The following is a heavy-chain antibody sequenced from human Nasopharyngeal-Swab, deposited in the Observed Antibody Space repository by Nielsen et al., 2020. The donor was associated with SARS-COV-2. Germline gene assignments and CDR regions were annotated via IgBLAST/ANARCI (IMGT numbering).Heavy chain of an antibody. V-gene: IGHV4-61*02. Sequence: SETLSLTCTVSGGSISSGSYYWSWIRQPAGKGLEWIGRIFTSGSTNYNPSLKSRVTISRDTSKNQFSLKLSSVTAADTAVYYCARELLYCSSTSCYENWFDPWGQGTLVTVSS. J-gene: IGHJ5*02. CDR2: IFTSGST. CDR3: ARELLYCSSTSCYENWFDP. D-gene: IGHD2-2*01. CDR1: GGSISSGSYY.